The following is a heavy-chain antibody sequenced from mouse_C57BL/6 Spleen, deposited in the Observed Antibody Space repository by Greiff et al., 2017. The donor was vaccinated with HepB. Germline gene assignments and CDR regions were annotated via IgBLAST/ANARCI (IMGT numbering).Heavy chain of an antibody. CDR2: ISYDGSN. CDR1: GYSITSGYY. CDR3: ARGKDYGYLYAMDY. D-gene: IGHD2-2*01. V-gene: IGHV3-6*01. Sequence: EVKLMESGPGLVKPSQSLSLTCSVTGYSITSGYYWNWIRQFPGNKLEWMGYISYDGSNNYNPSLKNRISITRDTSKNQFFLKLNSVTTEDTATYYCARGKDYGYLYAMDYWGQGTSVTVSS. J-gene: IGHJ4*01.